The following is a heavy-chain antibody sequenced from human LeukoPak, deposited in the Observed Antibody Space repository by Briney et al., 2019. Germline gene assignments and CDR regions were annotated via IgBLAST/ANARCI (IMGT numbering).Heavy chain of an antibody. CDR2: ISGDGDST. CDR3: ARAEGNPGDY. J-gene: IGHJ4*02. V-gene: IGHV3-23*01. Sequence: GGSLRLSCAASGFTFSSYAMNWVRQAPGKGLQWVSGISGDGDSTCYLDSVRGRFTISRDNAKNSLYLQMNSLRAEDTAVYYCARAEGNPGDYWGQGTLVTVSS. CDR1: GFTFSSYA.